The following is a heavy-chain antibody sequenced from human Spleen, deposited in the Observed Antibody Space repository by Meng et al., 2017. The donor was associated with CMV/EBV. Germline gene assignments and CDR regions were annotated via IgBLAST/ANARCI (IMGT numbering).Heavy chain of an antibody. J-gene: IGHJ2*01. V-gene: IGHV1-69*05. CDR3: ARELGIPHWYFDL. CDR2: IIPVFGTT. Sequence: TASGGSFRSHGVVWVRQAPGQGLEWMGEIIPVFGTTNQARKFQGRVTVTTDESTTTAYMELRSLTSDDTAVYYCARELGIPHWYFDLWGRGTLVTVSS. D-gene: IGHD7-27*01. CDR1: GGSFRSHG.